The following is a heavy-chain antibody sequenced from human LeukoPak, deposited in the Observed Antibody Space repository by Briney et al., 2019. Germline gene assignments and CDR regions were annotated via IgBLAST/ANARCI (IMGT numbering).Heavy chain of an antibody. D-gene: IGHD3-3*01. V-gene: IGHV4-59*01. CDR3: AREAGYDFWSGYYMS. J-gene: IGHJ4*02. CDR2: IFYSGST. Sequence: SETLSLTCTVSGGSISSYYWSWIRQPPGKGLEWIGYIFYSGSTNYNPSLKSRVSISVDTSKNQFSLKLSSVTAEDTAVYYCAREAGYDFWSGYYMSWGQGTLVTVSS. CDR1: GGSISSYY.